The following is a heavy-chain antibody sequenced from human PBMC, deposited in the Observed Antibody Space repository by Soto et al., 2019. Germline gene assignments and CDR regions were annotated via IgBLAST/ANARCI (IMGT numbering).Heavy chain of an antibody. D-gene: IGHD6-6*01. CDR2: IRWNSGSI. V-gene: IGHV3-9*01. CDR3: AKDRGSSSSRYYYGMDV. CDR1: GFTFDDYA. J-gene: IGHJ6*02. Sequence: EVQLVESGGGLVQPGRSLRLSCAASGFTFDDYAMHWVRQAPGKGLEWVSGIRWNSGSIGYAESVKGRFTISRDNAKNSLYLQLNSLRAEDTALYYCAKDRGSSSSRYYYGMDVWGQGTTVTVSS.